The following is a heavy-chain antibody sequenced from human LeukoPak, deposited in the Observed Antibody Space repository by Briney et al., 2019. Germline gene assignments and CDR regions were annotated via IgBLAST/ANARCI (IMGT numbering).Heavy chain of an antibody. CDR1: GGSISSYY. D-gene: IGHD1-7*01. CDR3: ARVGVITGTTSGFDY. CDR2: IYYSGST. Sequence: SETLSLTCTVSGGSISSYYWSWIRQPPGKGLEWIGYIYYSGSTYYNPSLKSRVTISVDTSKNQFSLKLSSVTAADTAVYYCARVGVITGTTSGFDYWGQGTLVTVSS. J-gene: IGHJ4*02. V-gene: IGHV4-59*12.